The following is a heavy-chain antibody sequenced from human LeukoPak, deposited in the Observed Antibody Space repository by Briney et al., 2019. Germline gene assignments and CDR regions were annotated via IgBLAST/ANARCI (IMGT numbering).Heavy chain of an antibody. CDR1: GLDVSSDY. J-gene: IGHJ4*02. CDR3: TRAPAWDLLYYN. CDR2: FYKFDT. V-gene: IGHV3-53*01. Sequence: GGSLRLSCAASGLDVSSDYLSWVRQAPGKGLEWASFFYKFDTYYADSVRGRFTISRDNSKDTFYLQMNSLRVDDTAVYFCTRAPAWDLLYYNWGQGTRVTVSS. D-gene: IGHD1-26*01.